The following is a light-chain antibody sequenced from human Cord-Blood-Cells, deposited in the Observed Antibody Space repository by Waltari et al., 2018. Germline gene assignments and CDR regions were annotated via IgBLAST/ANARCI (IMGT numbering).Light chain of an antibody. J-gene: IGLJ3*02. CDR2: YKSDSDK. Sequence: QAVLTQPASLSASPGASASLTCTLRSGINVGTYRIYWYQQKPGSPPQYLLRYKSDSDKQQGSGVPSRFSGSKDASANAGILLSSGLQSEDEADYYCMIWHSSAWVFGGRTKLTVL. CDR3: MIWHSSAWV. V-gene: IGLV5-45*01. CDR1: SGINVGTYR.